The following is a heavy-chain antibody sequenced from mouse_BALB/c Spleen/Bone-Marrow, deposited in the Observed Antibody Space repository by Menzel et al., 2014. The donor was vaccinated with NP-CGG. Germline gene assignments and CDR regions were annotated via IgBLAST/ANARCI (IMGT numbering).Heavy chain of an antibody. J-gene: IGHJ2*01. CDR3: ARPDGNYESYFDY. Sequence: LVESGPELVKPGASVKMSCKASGYTFTSCYTHWVKQSPGQGLEWIGWIYPGDGSTEYNEKFKGKTTLTADKSSSTAYMLLSSLTSEDSAIYFCARPDGNYESYFDYWGQGTTLTVSS. CDR1: GYTFTSCY. D-gene: IGHD2-1*01. CDR2: IYPGDGST. V-gene: IGHV1S56*01.